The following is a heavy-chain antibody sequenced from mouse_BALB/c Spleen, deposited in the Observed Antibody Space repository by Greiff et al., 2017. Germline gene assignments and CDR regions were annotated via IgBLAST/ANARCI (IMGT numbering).Heavy chain of an antibody. D-gene: IGHD2-4*01. J-gene: IGHJ4*01. CDR1: GDSITSGY. V-gene: IGHV3-8*02. CDR3: ARWGYDYLYAMDY. Sequence: EVKLQESGPSLVKPSQTLSLTCSVTGDSITSGYWNWIRKFPGNKLEYMGYISYSGSTYYNPSLKSRISITRDTSKNQYYLQLNSVTTEDTATYYCARWGYDYLYAMDYWGQGTSVTVSS. CDR2: ISYSGST.